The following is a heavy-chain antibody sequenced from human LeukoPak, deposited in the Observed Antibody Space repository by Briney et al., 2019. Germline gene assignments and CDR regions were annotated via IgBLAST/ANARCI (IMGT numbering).Heavy chain of an antibody. CDR3: ARGMYSTYYYGMDV. CDR1: GATFSNYA. J-gene: IGHJ6*02. D-gene: IGHD2-21*01. CDR2: IIPISGTA. Sequence: ASVKVSCKASGATFSNYAISWVRQAPGQGLEWMGGIIPISGTAMYAQKVQGRVTITADESTSTAYMELSSLRSEDRAVYYCARGMYSTYYYGMDVWGQGTTVTVS. V-gene: IGHV1-69*13.